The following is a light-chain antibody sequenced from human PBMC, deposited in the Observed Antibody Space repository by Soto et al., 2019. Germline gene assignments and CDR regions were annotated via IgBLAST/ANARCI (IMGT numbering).Light chain of an antibody. Sequence: EIVLTQSPATLSLSPGDRATLSCRASQSVGSYLGWYQQKPGQAPRLPIYDASNRATGIPARFSGSGSGTEFTLTISSLEPEDFAVYFCQQRSSSLTFGGGTKVDIK. V-gene: IGKV3-11*01. CDR1: QSVGSY. CDR3: QQRSSSLT. CDR2: DAS. J-gene: IGKJ4*01.